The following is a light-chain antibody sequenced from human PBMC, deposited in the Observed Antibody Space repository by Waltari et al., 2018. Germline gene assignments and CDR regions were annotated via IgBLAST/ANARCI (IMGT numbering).Light chain of an antibody. CDR2: GAS. Sequence: EIVLTQSPATLSVSPGERATLSCRASQSVINNLAWYQQKPGQAPRLLIDGASRRTSDVPVRFSGSGSGTEFTLTISSLRSGDSAMYYCHQYNTWPKTFGQGTKVEI. CDR3: HQYNTWPKT. V-gene: IGKV3-15*01. J-gene: IGKJ1*01. CDR1: QSVINN.